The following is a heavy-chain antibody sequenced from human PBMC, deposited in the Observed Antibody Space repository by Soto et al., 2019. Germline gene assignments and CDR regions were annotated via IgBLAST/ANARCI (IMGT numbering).Heavy chain of an antibody. CDR1: GFTFSSYW. CDR2: INGEGTGT. V-gene: IGHV3-74*01. CDR3: VRDYDSSGYNSDY. Sequence: GGSLRLSCAASGFTFSSYWMHWVRQVPGKGLVWVSRINGEGTGTIYADSVKGRFTISRDNAKNTLYLQMNSLRAEDTAVYYCVRDYDSSGYNSDYWGQGTPVTVSS. J-gene: IGHJ4*02. D-gene: IGHD3-22*01.